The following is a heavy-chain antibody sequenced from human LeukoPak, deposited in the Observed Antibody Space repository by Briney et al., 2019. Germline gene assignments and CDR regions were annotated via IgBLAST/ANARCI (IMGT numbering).Heavy chain of an antibody. CDR2: IYYSGST. J-gene: IGHJ6*02. CDR1: GGSISSSSYY. CDR3: ASQVLRFHYYYYGMDV. Sequence: SETLSLTCTVSGGSISSSSYYWGWIRQPPGKGLEWIGSIYYSGSTYYNPSLKSRVTISLDTSKNQFSLKLSSVTAADTAVYYCASQVLRFHYYYYGMDVWGQGTTVTVSS. D-gene: IGHD3-3*01. V-gene: IGHV4-39*01.